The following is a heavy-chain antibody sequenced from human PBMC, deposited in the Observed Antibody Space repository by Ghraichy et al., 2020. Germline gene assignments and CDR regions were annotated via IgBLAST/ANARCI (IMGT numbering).Heavy chain of an antibody. CDR3: ARVLTDYYDSSGYYYSYHYGMDV. J-gene: IGHJ6*02. CDR1: GFSLSTSGMC. CDR2: IDWDDDK. V-gene: IGHV2-70*11. D-gene: IGHD3-22*01. Sequence: QTLSLTCTFSGFSLSTSGMCVSWIRQPPGKALEWLARIDWDDDKYYSTSLKTRLTISKDTSKNQVVLTMTNMDPVDTATYYCARVLTDYYDSSGYYYSYHYGMDVWGQGNTVTVSS.